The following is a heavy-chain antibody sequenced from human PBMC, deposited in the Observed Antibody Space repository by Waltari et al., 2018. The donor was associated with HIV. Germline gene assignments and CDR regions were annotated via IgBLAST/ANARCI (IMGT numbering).Heavy chain of an antibody. CDR2: INPSGGST. D-gene: IGHD6-6*01. Sequence: QVQLVQSGAEVKKPGASVKVSCKASGYTFTSYYMHWVRQAPGQGLEWMGIINPSGGSTTYAQKFRGRVTMTRDTSTSTVYMELSSLRSEDTAVYYCARAIPDMYSSSSGFRGMDVWGQGTTVTVSS. CDR3: ARAIPDMYSSSSGFRGMDV. V-gene: IGHV1-46*01. CDR1: GYTFTSYY. J-gene: IGHJ6*02.